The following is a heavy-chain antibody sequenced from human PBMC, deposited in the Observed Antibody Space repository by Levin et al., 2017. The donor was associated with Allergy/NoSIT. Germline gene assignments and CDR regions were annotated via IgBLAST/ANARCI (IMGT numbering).Heavy chain of an antibody. Sequence: GESLKISCAASGFIFSSYAMHWVRQAPGKGLEWVTIISYDGSKKYYADSLKGRFTISRDNSKNTLYLPMNSLRAEDTAVYHCARANAGWYDAFDIWGQGTVVTVSS. CDR1: GFIFSSYA. CDR2: ISYDGSKK. V-gene: IGHV3-30*04. D-gene: IGHD6-19*01. CDR3: ARANAGWYDAFDI. J-gene: IGHJ3*02.